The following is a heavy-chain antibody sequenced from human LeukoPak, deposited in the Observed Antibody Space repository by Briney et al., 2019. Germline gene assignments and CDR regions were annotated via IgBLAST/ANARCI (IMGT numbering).Heavy chain of an antibody. J-gene: IGHJ5*02. Sequence: GGSLRLSCAASGFTFNSYAMHWVRQAPGKGLEWVAVISYDGSNKYYADSAKGRFTISRDNAKNTLHLQMDSLTVEDTAVYYCAVSNWMDPWGQGTLVTVSS. CDR1: GFTFNSYA. CDR2: ISYDGSNK. CDR3: AVSNWMDP. V-gene: IGHV3-30-3*01.